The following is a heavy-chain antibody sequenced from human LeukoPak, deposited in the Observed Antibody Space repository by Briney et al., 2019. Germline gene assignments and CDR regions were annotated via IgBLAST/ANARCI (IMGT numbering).Heavy chain of an antibody. Sequence: SVKVSCKASGGTFSSYAISWVRQAPGQGLEWMGGIIPIFGTANYAQKFQGRVTITADESTSAAYMELSSLRSEDTAVYYCGVAAAGNYCDYWGQGTLVTVSS. CDR2: IIPIFGTA. CDR1: GGTFSSYA. V-gene: IGHV1-69*13. CDR3: GVAAAGNYCDY. J-gene: IGHJ4*02. D-gene: IGHD6-13*01.